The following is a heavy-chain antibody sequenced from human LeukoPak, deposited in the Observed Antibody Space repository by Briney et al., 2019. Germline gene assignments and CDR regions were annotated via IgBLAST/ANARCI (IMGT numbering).Heavy chain of an antibody. CDR2: INPTNTSI. CDR3: VRLRRNSDRSYYYYYYAS. D-gene: IGHD3-10*01. V-gene: IGHV3-21*01. Sequence: GGSLRLSCVASGLTFSVYSINCVRRAPGKGLEWVSSINPTNTSIYYADAVRGRFTISRDNAKSSLYLQMDSLRAEDTAVYYCVRLRRNSDRSYYYYYYASWGQGILVTVS. CDR1: GLTFSVYS. J-gene: IGHJ5*02.